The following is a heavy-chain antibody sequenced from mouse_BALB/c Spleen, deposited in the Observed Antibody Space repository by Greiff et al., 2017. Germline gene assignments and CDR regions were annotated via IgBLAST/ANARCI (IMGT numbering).Heavy chain of an antibody. CDR1: GYTFTSYV. Sequence: VQLQQSGPELVKPGASVKMSCKASGYTFTSYVMHWVKQKPGQGLEWIGYINPYNDGTKYNEKFKGKATLTSDKSSSTAYMELSSLTSEDSAVYYCARGGYDWSWYFDVWGAGTTVTVSS. CDR2: INPYNDGT. CDR3: ARGGYDWSWYFDV. D-gene: IGHD2-14*01. J-gene: IGHJ1*01. V-gene: IGHV1-14*01.